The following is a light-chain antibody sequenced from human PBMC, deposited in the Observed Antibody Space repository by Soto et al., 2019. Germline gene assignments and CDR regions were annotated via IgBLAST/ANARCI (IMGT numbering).Light chain of an antibody. CDR3: CSSAGIFSYV. Sequence: SVLTQPRLVSGSPGQSVTISCTGTSSAVGGYNYVSWYQQHPGKAPKLMIYDVSKRPSGVPDRFSGSKSGNTASLPISGLPAEDEAYYDFCSSAGIFSYVFGTGTKLTV. J-gene: IGLJ1*01. V-gene: IGLV2-11*01. CDR2: DVS. CDR1: SSAVGGYNY.